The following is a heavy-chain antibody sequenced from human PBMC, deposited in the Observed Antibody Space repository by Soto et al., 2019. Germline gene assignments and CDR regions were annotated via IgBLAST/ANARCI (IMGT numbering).Heavy chain of an antibody. J-gene: IGHJ6*02. V-gene: IGHV3-30-3*01. CDR3: ARVTPGNNLYYFSGLDV. D-gene: IGHD1-1*01. Sequence: GGSLRLSCVASGFTFGTYAIHWVRQAPGKGLQWVALISYEGSNTYYADSVKGRFTISRDNSKNTLYLEMNTLRPEDTAVYYCARVTPGNNLYYFSGLDVWGQGTSVTVSS. CDR2: ISYEGSNT. CDR1: GFTFGTYA.